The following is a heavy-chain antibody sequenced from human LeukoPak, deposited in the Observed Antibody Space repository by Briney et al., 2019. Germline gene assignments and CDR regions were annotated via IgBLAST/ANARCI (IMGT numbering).Heavy chain of an antibody. V-gene: IGHV3-21*01. D-gene: IGHD6-6*01. CDR1: GFTFSSYS. CDR2: ISSSSSYI. J-gene: IGHJ4*02. Sequence: PGGSLRLSCAASGFTFSSYSRNWVRQAPGKGLECVSAISSSSSYIYYADSVKGRFTISRDNAKNSLYLQMNSLRAEDTAVYYCARDPPYSSSPSFVYWGQGTLVTVSS. CDR3: ARDPPYSSSPSFVY.